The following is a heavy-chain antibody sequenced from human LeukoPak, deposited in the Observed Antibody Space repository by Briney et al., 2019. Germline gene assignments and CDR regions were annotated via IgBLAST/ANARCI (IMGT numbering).Heavy chain of an antibody. CDR2: TFYRARWYN. Sequence: SQTLSLTCAISGDSVSSNSAAWNWIRQSPSRGLEWLGRTFYRARWYNQYALSVQSRISINPDTAKSQFSLQLNSVTPDDSAVYYCVRDSGYGLDAFDIWDQGTMVTVSS. J-gene: IGHJ3*02. V-gene: IGHV6-1*01. CDR3: VRDSGYGLDAFDI. CDR1: GDSVSSNSAA. D-gene: IGHD5-12*01.